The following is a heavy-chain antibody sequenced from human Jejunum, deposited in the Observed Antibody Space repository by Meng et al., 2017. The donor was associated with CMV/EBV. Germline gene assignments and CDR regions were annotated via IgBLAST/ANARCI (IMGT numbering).Heavy chain of an antibody. Sequence: EAELVDSGGGLVKPGGSLRLSCIGSGFTFSSYNMNWVRQAPGKGLEWVSSISSSSRYINYADSVKGRFTISRDNAKNSLYLQMNSLRVEDTAIYYCARDIDHWGQGTLVTVSS. CDR1: GFTFSSYN. CDR3: ARDIDH. J-gene: IGHJ5*02. V-gene: IGHV3-21*01. CDR2: ISSSSRYI.